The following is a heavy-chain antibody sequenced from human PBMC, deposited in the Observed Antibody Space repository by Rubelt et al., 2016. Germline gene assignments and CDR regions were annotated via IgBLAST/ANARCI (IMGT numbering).Heavy chain of an antibody. CDR2: IRYDGSST. CDR1: GLSFSRYG. CDR3: ANAWGGPYYPEY. D-gene: IGHD3-10*01. V-gene: IGHV3-30*02. Sequence: QVHLVESGGGVVQPGGSLRLSCAASGLSFSRYGMHWVRQAPGKGLEWVTFIRYDGSSTYYADSVKGRFPISRDNSRKPLFLQMDSLRPDDTAVYYWANAWGGPYYPEYWGQGTLVTVSS. J-gene: IGHJ4*02.